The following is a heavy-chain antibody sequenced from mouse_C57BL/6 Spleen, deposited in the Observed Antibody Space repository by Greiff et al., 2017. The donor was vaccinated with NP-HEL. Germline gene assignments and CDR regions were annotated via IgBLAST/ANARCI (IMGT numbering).Heavy chain of an antibody. CDR2: IWSGGST. CDR3: ARVSPSTMVTPYAMDY. V-gene: IGHV2-2*01. D-gene: IGHD2-2*01. CDR1: GFSLTSYG. J-gene: IGHJ4*01. Sequence: QVHVKQSGPGLVQPSQSLSITCTVSGFSLTSYGVHWVRQSPGKGLEWLGVIWSGGSTDYNAAFISRLSISKDNSKSQVFFKMNSLQADDTAIYYCARVSPSTMVTPYAMDYWGQGTSVTVSS.